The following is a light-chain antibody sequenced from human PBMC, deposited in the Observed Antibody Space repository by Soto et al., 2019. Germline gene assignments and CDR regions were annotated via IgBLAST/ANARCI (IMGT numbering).Light chain of an antibody. CDR3: QQFNVYPYT. Sequence: DIVMTQSPDSLPVSLGERATINCKSSQSLLYSSNNKNYLAWYQQKPGQPPKLLIFWASTRESGVPDRFSGSGSGKDFTLTISRLQAEDVAVYYCQQFNVYPYTFGRGTKLEIK. V-gene: IGKV4-1*01. CDR2: WAS. CDR1: QSLLYSSNNKNY. J-gene: IGKJ2*01.